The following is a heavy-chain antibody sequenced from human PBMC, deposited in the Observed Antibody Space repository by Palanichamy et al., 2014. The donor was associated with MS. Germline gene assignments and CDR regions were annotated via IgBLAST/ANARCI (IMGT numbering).Heavy chain of an antibody. CDR3: ARIVAGPDYFDY. D-gene: IGHD6-19*01. Sequence: QVTLRESGPALVKPTQTLTLTCTFSGFSLTTTKMCVNWIRQPPGKALEWLARIDWDDDKYYSTSLKTRLTISKDTSKNQVVLTMTSMDPVDTATYYCARIVAGPDYFDYWGQGTLVTVSS. J-gene: IGHJ4*02. CDR2: IDWDDDK. V-gene: IGHV2-70*15. CDR1: GFSLTTTKMC.